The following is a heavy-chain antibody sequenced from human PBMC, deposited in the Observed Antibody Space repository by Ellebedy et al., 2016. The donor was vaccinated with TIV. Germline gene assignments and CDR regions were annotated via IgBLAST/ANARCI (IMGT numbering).Heavy chain of an antibody. CDR3: ARGFARGYIYGYGDY. V-gene: IGHV1-2*04. CDR1: GYTFIDYY. D-gene: IGHD5-18*01. Sequence: AVSVKVSCKASGYTFIDYYMHWARHAPGQGLEWMGWINPNSGGTSYAQKFQGWVTMTRDTSISTAYMELTRLTSDDTAVYYCARGFARGYIYGYGDYWGQGTLVTVSS. CDR2: INPNSGGT. J-gene: IGHJ4*02.